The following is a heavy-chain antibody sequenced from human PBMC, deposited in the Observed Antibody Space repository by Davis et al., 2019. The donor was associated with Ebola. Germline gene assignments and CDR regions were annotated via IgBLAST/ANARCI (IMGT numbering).Heavy chain of an antibody. D-gene: IGHD6-6*01. CDR3: ARDEYSSSALYYYGKDV. J-gene: IGHJ6*02. Sequence: SVKVSCKASGGTFSSYAISWLRQAPGQGLAWMGGIILIFVTANYAQKFQGRVTITADKSTSTAYMELSSLRSEDTAVYYCARDEYSSSALYYYGKDVWGQGTTVTVSS. CDR1: GGTFSSYA. V-gene: IGHV1-69*06. CDR2: IILIFVTA.